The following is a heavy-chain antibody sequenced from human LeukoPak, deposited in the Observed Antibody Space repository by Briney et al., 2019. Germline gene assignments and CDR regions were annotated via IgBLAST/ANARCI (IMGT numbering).Heavy chain of an antibody. Sequence: GGSLRLSCAASAFTFSSYGMHWVRQAPGKGLEWVAFNRYDGSNKYYADSVRGRVTISRDNSKNTLYLQMNSLRVEDTAVYYCAKDRHSYESSGFDYWGQGTLVTVSS. V-gene: IGHV3-30*02. J-gene: IGHJ4*02. CDR3: AKDRHSYESSGFDY. CDR2: NRYDGSNK. CDR1: AFTFSSYG. D-gene: IGHD3-22*01.